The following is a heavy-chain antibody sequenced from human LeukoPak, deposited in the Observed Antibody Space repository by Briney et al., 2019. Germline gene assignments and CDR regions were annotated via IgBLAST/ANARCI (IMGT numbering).Heavy chain of an antibody. Sequence: GGSLRLSCAASGFTFSICAMSWVRQAPGKGLEWVSAISGSGGSTYYADSVKGRFTISRDNSKNTLYLQMNSLRAEDTAVYYCATYSSSWYCFDYWGQGTLVTVSS. CDR1: GFTFSICA. CDR3: ATYSSSWYCFDY. D-gene: IGHD6-13*01. J-gene: IGHJ4*02. V-gene: IGHV3-23*01. CDR2: ISGSGGST.